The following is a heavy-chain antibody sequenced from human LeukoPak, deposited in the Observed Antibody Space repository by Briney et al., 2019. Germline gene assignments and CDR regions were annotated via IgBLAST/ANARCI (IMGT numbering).Heavy chain of an antibody. D-gene: IGHD3-22*01. J-gene: IGHJ4*02. V-gene: IGHV4-39*07. Sequence: SETLSLTCTVSGGSISSSSYYWGWIRQPPGKGLEWIGSIYYSGSTYYNPSLKSRVTISVDTSKNQFSLKLSSVTAADTAVYYCARGDYYDSSVYWLFDYWGQGTLVTVSS. CDR2: IYYSGST. CDR1: GGSISSSSYY. CDR3: ARGDYYDSSVYWLFDY.